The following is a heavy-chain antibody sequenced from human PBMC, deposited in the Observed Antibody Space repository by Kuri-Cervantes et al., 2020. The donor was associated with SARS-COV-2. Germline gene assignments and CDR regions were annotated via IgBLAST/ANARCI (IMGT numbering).Heavy chain of an antibody. CDR1: GFTFSSYS. D-gene: IGHD2-2*01. J-gene: IGHJ2*01. V-gene: IGHV3-21*01. CDR3: AREPAPASTRWYFDL. Sequence: GESLKISCAASGFTFSSYSMNWVRQAPGKGLEWVSSISSSSTYIYYADSVKGRFTISRDNAQNSLFLQMNSLRADDTAVYYCAREPAPASTRWYFDLWGRGTLVTVSS. CDR2: ISSSSTYI.